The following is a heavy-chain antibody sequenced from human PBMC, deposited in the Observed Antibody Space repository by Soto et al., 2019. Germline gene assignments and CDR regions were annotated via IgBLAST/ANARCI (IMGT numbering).Heavy chain of an antibody. CDR3: ARHGYSYGGGYFDY. Sequence: EVQLVESGGGLVQPGGSLRLSCAASGFTVSSNYIRWVRQAPGKGLEWVSVIYSGGSAYYADSVKGRFTISRDNSKNTLYLQRNSLRAEDTAVYYCARHGYSYGGGYFDYWGQGTLVSVSS. D-gene: IGHD5-18*01. CDR1: GFTVSSNY. CDR2: IYSGGSA. V-gene: IGHV3-66*04. J-gene: IGHJ4*02.